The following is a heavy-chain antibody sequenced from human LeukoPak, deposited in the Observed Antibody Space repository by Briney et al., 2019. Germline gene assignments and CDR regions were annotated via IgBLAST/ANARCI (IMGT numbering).Heavy chain of an antibody. CDR2: ISTYSGNT. Sequence: AASVKVSCKASGYTFTSYGISWVRQAPGQGLEWMGWISTYSGNTNYAQKLQGRITMTIETSTSTAYMELRSLRSDDTAVYYCARGGSRVVTYGNFDYWGQGTLVTVSS. J-gene: IGHJ4*02. V-gene: IGHV1-18*01. D-gene: IGHD2-21*02. CDR3: ARGGSRVVTYGNFDY. CDR1: GYTFTSYG.